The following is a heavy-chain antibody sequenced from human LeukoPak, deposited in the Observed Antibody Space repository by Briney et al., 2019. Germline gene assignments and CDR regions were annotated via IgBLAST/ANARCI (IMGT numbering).Heavy chain of an antibody. J-gene: IGHJ5*02. Sequence: PGGSLRLSCAASGFSFRNSWMSWVRQAPGKGLEWVANIKRDETEIYYADSVKGRFTISRDNAKRSLFLQMSILRVEDTGLYYCARLNWDDGEVSGFDQWGQGILVTVSS. V-gene: IGHV3-7*01. D-gene: IGHD1-26*01. CDR3: ARLNWDDGEVSGFDQ. CDR1: GFSFRNSW. CDR2: IKRDETEI.